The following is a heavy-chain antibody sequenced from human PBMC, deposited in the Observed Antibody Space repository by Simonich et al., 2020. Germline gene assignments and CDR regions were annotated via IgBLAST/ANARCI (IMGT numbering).Heavy chain of an antibody. CDR1: GFNFSSYW. D-gene: IGHD7-27*01. J-gene: IGHJ6*03. V-gene: IGHV3-7*01. CDR2: IKQDGSEK. CDR3: ARDGLGTAYYYYMDV. Sequence: EVQLVESGGGLVQPGGSLRLSCAASGFNFSSYWMSWVRQAPGKGLEWVANIKQDGSEKYYVDSVKCRFTISRDNAKNSLYLQMNSLRAEDTAVYYCARDGLGTAYYYYMDVWGKGTTVTVSS.